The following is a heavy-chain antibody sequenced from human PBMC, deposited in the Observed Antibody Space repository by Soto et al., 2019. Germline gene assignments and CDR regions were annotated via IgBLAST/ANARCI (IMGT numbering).Heavy chain of an antibody. Sequence: EVQLVESGGGLAQPGGSLRLSCAASGFTFSSYWMHWVRPAPATGMVWVSRINSDGSSTRYADSVTGRFTISRDNAKNTLYLRMNTLSAEDTAVYYSAAYSKYCSGGSCYSVRFAYCGKGTLVTFSS. D-gene: IGHD2-15*01. CDR2: INSDGSST. V-gene: IGHV3-74*01. CDR3: AAYSKYCSGGSCYSVRFAY. CDR1: GFTFSSYW. J-gene: IGHJ1*01.